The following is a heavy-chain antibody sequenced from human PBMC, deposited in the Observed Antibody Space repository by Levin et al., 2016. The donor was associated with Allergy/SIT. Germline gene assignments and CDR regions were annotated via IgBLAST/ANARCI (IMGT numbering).Heavy chain of an antibody. Sequence: WIRQPPGKGLEWVGRIKTKNEGGSTDYAAPVKGRFTISRDDSKNTVFLQMNSLTVEDTGVYYCVRPLAGASDYDSSSGYIETDFWGQGTLVTVSS. D-gene: IGHD3-3*01. V-gene: IGHV3-15*01. CDR3: VRPLAGASDYDSSSGYIETDF. CDR2: IKTKNEGGST. J-gene: IGHJ4*02.